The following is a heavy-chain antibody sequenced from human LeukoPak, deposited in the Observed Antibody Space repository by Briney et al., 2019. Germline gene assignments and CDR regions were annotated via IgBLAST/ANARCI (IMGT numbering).Heavy chain of an antibody. Sequence: PSETLSLTCTVSGGSISSYYWSWIRQPPGKGLEWIGYIYYSGSTNYNPSLKSRVTISVDTSKNQFSLKLSSVTAADTAVYYCARGGSGWYMRYYYGMDVWGQGTTVTVSS. CDR1: GGSISSYY. V-gene: IGHV4-59*01. CDR2: IYYSGST. J-gene: IGHJ6*02. D-gene: IGHD6-19*01. CDR3: ARGGSGWYMRYYYGMDV.